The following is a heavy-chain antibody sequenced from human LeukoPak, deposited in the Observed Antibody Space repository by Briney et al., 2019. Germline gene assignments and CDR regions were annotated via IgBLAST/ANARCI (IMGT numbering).Heavy chain of an antibody. CDR2: IYHSGST. V-gene: IGHV4-30-2*01. CDR3: ARARTHGGRGPFDY. J-gene: IGHJ4*02. CDR1: GGSISSGGYS. Sequence: PSETLSLTCAVSGGSISSGGYSWSWIRQPPGKGLEWIGYIYHSGSTYYNPSLKSRVTISVDRSKNQFSLKLSSVTAADTAVYYCARARTHGGRGPFDYWGQGTLVTVSS. D-gene: IGHD3-16*01.